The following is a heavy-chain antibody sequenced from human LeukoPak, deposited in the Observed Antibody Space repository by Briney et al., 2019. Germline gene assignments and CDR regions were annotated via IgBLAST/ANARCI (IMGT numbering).Heavy chain of an antibody. D-gene: IGHD6-19*01. Sequence: SETLSLTCAVSGGSISSSNWWSWVRQPPGKGLEWIGEIYHSGSTNYNPSLKSRVTISVDKSKNQFSLKLSSVTAADTAVYYCARARAVAGYYYYYMDVWGKGTTVTVSS. CDR1: GGSISSSNW. J-gene: IGHJ6*03. V-gene: IGHV4-4*02. CDR3: ARARAVAGYYYYYMDV. CDR2: IYHSGST.